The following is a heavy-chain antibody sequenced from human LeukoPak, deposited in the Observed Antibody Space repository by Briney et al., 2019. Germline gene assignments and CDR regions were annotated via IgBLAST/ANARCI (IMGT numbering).Heavy chain of an antibody. CDR2: IYYSGST. D-gene: IGHD4-23*01. V-gene: IGHV4-39*01. Sequence: PSETLSLTCTVSGGSNSSSSYYWGWIRQPPGKGLEWIGSIYYSGSTYYNPSLKSRVTISVDTSKNQFSLKLSSVTAADTAVYYCARLKTTVVRVDYFDYWGQGTLVTVSS. CDR1: GGSNSSSSYY. J-gene: IGHJ4*02. CDR3: ARLKTTVVRVDYFDY.